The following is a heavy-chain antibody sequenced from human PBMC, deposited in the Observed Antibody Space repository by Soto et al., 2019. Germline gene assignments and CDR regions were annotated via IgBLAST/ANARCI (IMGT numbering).Heavy chain of an antibody. CDR3: ARHTPAISISDH. J-gene: IGHJ4*02. Sequence: QLQLQESGPGLVKPSETLSLTCTVSGGSISSSSYYWGWIRQPPGKGLEWIGSIYYSGSTYYNPYRRSRVTISVDTSQNHFSLKLSSVTAADTAVYYCARHTPAISISDHWGQGTLVTVSS. V-gene: IGHV4-39*01. CDR2: IYYSGST. CDR1: GGSISSSSYY. D-gene: IGHD2-15*01.